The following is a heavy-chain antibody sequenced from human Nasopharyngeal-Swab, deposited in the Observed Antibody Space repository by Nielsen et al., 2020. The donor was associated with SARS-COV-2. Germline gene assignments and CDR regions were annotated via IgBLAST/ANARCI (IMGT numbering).Heavy chain of an antibody. CDR1: GSSISSGYY. CDR2: IYHSGST. V-gene: IGHV4-38-2*02. CDR3: ARELGYFDY. Sequence: SETLSLTCTVSGSSISSGYYWGWIRQPPGKGLEWIGSIYHSGSTYYNPSLKSRVTISVDTSKNQFSLKLSSVTAADTAVYYCARELGYFDYWGQGTLVTVSP. J-gene: IGHJ4*02.